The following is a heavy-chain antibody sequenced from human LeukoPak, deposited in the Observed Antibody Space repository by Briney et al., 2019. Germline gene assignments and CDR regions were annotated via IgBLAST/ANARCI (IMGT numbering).Heavy chain of an antibody. V-gene: IGHV3-23*01. CDR2: ISGGGGST. D-gene: IGHD3-22*01. CDR3: AKGRYDSSGYLYFDS. Sequence: GGSLRLSCAASGFTFSIYAMSWVRQAPGKGLEWVSASVISGGGGSTYYADSVKGRFTISRDNSKNALFLQMNSLRADDTAVYYCAKGRYDSSGYLYFDSWGQGTLVTVSS. CDR1: GFTFSIYA. J-gene: IGHJ4*02.